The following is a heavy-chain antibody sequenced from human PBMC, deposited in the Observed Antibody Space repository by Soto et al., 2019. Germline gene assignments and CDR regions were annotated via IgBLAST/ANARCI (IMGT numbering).Heavy chain of an antibody. CDR3: ARDARGSGSYYKGSYYYYMDV. Sequence: QVQLVQSGAEVKKPGASVKVSCKASGYTFTSYGISWVRQAPGQGLEWMGWISAYNGNTNYAQKLQGRVTMTTDTSTRTAYMELRSLRSDDTAVYYCARDARGSGSYYKGSYYYYMDVWGKGTTVTVSS. J-gene: IGHJ6*03. V-gene: IGHV1-18*01. D-gene: IGHD3-10*01. CDR2: ISAYNGNT. CDR1: GYTFTSYG.